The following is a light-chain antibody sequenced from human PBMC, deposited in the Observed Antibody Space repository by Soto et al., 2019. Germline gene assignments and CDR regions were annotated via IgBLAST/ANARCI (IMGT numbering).Light chain of an antibody. Sequence: DIQMTQSPSTLSASVGDRVTITCRASQSISSWLAWYQQKPGKAPKLLIYQASSLKSGVPSRFSGSGSATEFTLTISSLQPDDFATYYCQDYSSSSGLTFGGGTHVDIK. CDR1: QSISSW. CDR2: QAS. V-gene: IGKV1-5*03. CDR3: QDYSSSSGLT. J-gene: IGKJ4*01.